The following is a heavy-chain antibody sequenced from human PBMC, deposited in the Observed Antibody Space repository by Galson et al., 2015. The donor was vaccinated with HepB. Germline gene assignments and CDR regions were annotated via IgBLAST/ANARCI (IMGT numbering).Heavy chain of an antibody. Sequence: SLRLSCAASGFTFRTHGMNWVRQAPGKGLEWVAGIWSGGSNKYYADSVKGRFTISRDNSKNALYLQMNSLRAEDTAVYYCAREPRAGAYYFDYWGQGTLVTVSS. CDR3: AREPRAGAYYFDY. D-gene: IGHD2-21*01. J-gene: IGHJ4*02. CDR2: IWSGGSNK. CDR1: GFTFRTHG. V-gene: IGHV3-33*01.